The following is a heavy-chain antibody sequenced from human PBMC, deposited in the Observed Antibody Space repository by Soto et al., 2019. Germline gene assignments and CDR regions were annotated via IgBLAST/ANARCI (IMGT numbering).Heavy chain of an antibody. CDR3: ARAGIVQVSYAMDV. CDR1: GGSISSYY. J-gene: IGHJ6*02. V-gene: IGHV4-59*01. D-gene: IGHD2-8*01. Sequence: SETLSRTCTVSGGSISSYYWSWIRQPPGKGLEWIGYIYYSGSTNYNPSLKSRVTISMDTSKNQFSLRLSSVTAADTAVYYCARAGIVQVSYAMDVWGQGTTVTVSS. CDR2: IYYSGST.